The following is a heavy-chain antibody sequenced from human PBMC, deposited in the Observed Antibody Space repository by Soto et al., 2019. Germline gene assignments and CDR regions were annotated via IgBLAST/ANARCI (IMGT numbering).Heavy chain of an antibody. Sequence: GGSLRLSCAASGFTVSSNYMSWVRQAPGKGLEWVSVIYSGGSTYYADSVKGRFTISRDNSKNTLYLQMNSLRAEDTAVYYCARGRAPYWPNCSGGSCTDAFDIWGQGTMVTVSS. D-gene: IGHD2-15*01. CDR2: IYSGGST. CDR1: GFTVSSNY. CDR3: ARGRAPYWPNCSGGSCTDAFDI. V-gene: IGHV3-53*01. J-gene: IGHJ3*02.